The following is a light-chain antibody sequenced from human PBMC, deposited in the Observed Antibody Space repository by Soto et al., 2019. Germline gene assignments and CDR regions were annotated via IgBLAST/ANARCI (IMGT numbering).Light chain of an antibody. CDR3: SSYAASDSFVV. Sequence: QSVLTQPPSASGSPGQSVTISCTGTSSDVGGYNYLSWYQHHPDKAPKLIIYEVYKRPSGVPDRFSGSKSGNTASLTVSGLQAEDEAEYYCSSYAASDSFVVFGGGTKLTVL. CDR1: SSDVGGYNY. CDR2: EVY. V-gene: IGLV2-8*01. J-gene: IGLJ2*01.